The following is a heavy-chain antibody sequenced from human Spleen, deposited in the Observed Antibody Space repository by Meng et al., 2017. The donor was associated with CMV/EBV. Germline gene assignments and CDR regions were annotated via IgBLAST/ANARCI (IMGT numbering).Heavy chain of an antibody. Sequence: ASVKVSCKASGYSFTGYSLYWVRQAPGQGLEWMGRINPDNGDADYAQKFQGRVTVTWDTSITTAYMELSRLRSEDTAVYYCARVYCSSIGCSNYFDYWGQGSLVTVSS. J-gene: IGHJ4*02. V-gene: IGHV1-2*06. D-gene: IGHD2-2*01. CDR3: ARVYCSSIGCSNYFDY. CDR1: GYSFTGYS. CDR2: INPDNGDA.